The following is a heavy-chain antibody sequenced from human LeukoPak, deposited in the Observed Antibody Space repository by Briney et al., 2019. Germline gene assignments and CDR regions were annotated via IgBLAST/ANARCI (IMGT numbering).Heavy chain of an antibody. CDR1: VGSFSGYY. CDR2: INHSGST. J-gene: IGHJ4*02. Sequence: PSETLSLTCAVYVGSFSGYYWSWIRQPPGKGLEGIGEINHSGSTNYNPPLKSRVTISVDTSKNQFSLKLSSVTAADTAVYYCARQLRGYSGYDKYYFDYWGQGTLVTVSS. V-gene: IGHV4-34*01. CDR3: ARQLRGYSGYDKYYFDY. D-gene: IGHD5-12*01.